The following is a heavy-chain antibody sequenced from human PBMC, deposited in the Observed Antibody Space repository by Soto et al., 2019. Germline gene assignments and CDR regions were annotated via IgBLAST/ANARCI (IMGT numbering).Heavy chain of an antibody. CDR2: ISYDGSNK. CDR1: GFTFSSYA. Sequence: GGSLRLSCAASGFTFSSYAMHWVRQAPGKGLEWVAVISYDGSNKYYADSVKGRFTISRDNSKNTLYLQMNSLRAEDTAVYYCAGDYLSWNDPNYYFDYWGQGTLVTVSS. V-gene: IGHV3-30-3*01. CDR3: AGDYLSWNDPNYYFDY. J-gene: IGHJ4*02. D-gene: IGHD1-1*01.